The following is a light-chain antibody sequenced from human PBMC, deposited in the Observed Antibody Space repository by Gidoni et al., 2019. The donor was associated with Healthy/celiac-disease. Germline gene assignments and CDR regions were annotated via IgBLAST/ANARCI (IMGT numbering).Light chain of an antibody. CDR1: QRVSSY. CDR2: DAS. CDR3: HQRSNWPPVT. V-gene: IGKV3-11*01. J-gene: IGKJ4*01. Sequence: EIVLTQSPATLSLSPGERATLSCRASQRVSSYLAWYQQKPGQAPKLLIYDASNSATGIPARFSGSGSATDFTLTISSLVPEDFAVYYCHQRSNWPPVTFGCGTKVEIK.